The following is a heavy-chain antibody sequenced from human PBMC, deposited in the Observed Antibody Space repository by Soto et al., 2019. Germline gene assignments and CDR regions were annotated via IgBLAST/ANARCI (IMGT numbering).Heavy chain of an antibody. J-gene: IGHJ3*02. V-gene: IGHV4-4*07. CDR3: ARSPSTSTIGTFDI. CDR1: GGAISAFY. D-gene: IGHD3-3*02. Sequence: SETLSLTCTVSGGAISAFYWNWIRQTPGKGLEWIGRIYASGHTNYNPSLESRVYMSVDTSKHQFSLKLNSVTAADTAVYYCARSPSTSTIGTFDIWGQGTMVTVSS. CDR2: IYASGHT.